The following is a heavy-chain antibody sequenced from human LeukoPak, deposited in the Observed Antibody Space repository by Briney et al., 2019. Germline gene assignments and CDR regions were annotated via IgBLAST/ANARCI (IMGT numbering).Heavy chain of an antibody. CDR1: GFXFSTCA. CDR3: AKAHCSPTSCSRIDY. CDR2: ISGSGGST. V-gene: IGHV3-23*01. J-gene: IGHJ4*02. D-gene: IGHD2-2*01. Sequence: GGSLRLPCVASGFXFSTCAMGWVRQAPGKGLGWISAISGSGGSTFYADSVKGRFTISRDNSKNTVYLQMSGLRAEDTALYYCAKAHCSPTSCSRIDYWGQGTLVTVSS.